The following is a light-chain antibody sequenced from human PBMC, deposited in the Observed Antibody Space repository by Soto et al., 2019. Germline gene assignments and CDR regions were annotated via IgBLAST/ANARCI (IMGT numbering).Light chain of an antibody. CDR1: QGISSW. CDR3: QQTNSFPHT. CDR2: AAS. J-gene: IGKJ2*01. Sequence: DIQMTQSPSSVSASVGDRVTITCRASQGISSWLAWYQQKPGKAPKLLIYAASSLASVVPTRFSGSGSGTDFPITISSQQPEDFEYYCCQQTNSFPHTFGQGTKLEIK. V-gene: IGKV1-12*01.